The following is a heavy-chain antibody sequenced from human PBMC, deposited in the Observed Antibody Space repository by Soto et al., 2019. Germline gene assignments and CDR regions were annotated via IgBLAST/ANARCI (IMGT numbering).Heavy chain of an antibody. J-gene: IGHJ4*02. CDR3: ATHPGGGGY. D-gene: IGHD3-10*01. CDR1: GFTVSNNY. CDR2: IYSGGYT. Sequence: EVQLVESGGGLIQPGGSLRLSCAVSGFTVSNNYMSWVRQAPGKGLEGVSVIYSGGYTAYGDSVKGRFTISRDNSKNNLFLQTKSLGPAAPAVFFCATHPGGGGYWGQGTLVTVSS. V-gene: IGHV3-53*01.